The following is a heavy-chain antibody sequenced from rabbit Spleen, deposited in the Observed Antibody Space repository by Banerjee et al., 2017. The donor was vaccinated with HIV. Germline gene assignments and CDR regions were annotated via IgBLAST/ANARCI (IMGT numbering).Heavy chain of an antibody. CDR1: GFDFNTYY. J-gene: IGHJ3*01. CDR3: ARDPAYASGGGASIPYL. D-gene: IGHD1-1*01. CDR2: IDPIFGTT. Sequence: QTMESGGGMVQPGGSLKLSCKAAGFDFNTYYMSWDRQAPGKGLEWIGYIDPIFGTTYYASWVNGRFSISRENTRNTVSLQLNSLTAADTATYFCARDPAYASGGGASIPYLWGQGTLVTVS. V-gene: IGHV1S7*01.